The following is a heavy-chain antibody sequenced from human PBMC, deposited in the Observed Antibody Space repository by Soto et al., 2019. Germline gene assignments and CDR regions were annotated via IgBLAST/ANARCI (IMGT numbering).Heavy chain of an antibody. Sequence: QVQLVESGGGVVQPGRSLRLSCAASGFTFSSYGMHWVRQAPGKGLEWVAVIWYDGSNKYYADSVKGRFTISRDNSKNTLYLQMNSLRAEDTAVYYCARDYVAATTSGNWFDPWGQGTLVTVSS. J-gene: IGHJ5*02. CDR1: GFTFSSYG. CDR3: ARDYVAATTSGNWFDP. CDR2: IWYDGSNK. D-gene: IGHD1-26*01. V-gene: IGHV3-33*01.